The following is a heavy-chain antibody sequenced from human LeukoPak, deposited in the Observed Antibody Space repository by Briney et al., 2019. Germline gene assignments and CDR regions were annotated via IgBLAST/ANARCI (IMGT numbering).Heavy chain of an antibody. CDR3: AKVVGATAPFDY. CDR2: ISGSGYTT. D-gene: IGHD1-26*01. J-gene: IGHJ4*02. Sequence: GGSLRLSCAASGFSFSTYAMNWVRQGPGKGLEWVATISGSGYTTYYADSVKGRFTISRDNSKNTLYLQMNSLRAEDTAVYYCAKVVGATAPFDYWGQGTLVTVSS. CDR1: GFSFSTYA. V-gene: IGHV3-23*01.